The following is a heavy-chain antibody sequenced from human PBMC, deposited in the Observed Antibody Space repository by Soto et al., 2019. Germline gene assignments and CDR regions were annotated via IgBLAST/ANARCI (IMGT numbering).Heavy chain of an antibody. CDR2: VYYSGAT. CDR3: ARDHDLQPTVWGF. CDR1: GDSMATGGHY. J-gene: IGHJ4*02. V-gene: IGHV4-31*03. D-gene: IGHD3-16*01. Sequence: PSETLSLTGTVSGDSMATGGHYYNWIRQVPGKGLEWIGYVYYSGATHYTPSLRARATISRDTSKNQFSLRLISVTAADTALYYCARDHDLQPTVWGFWGQGIQVTVSS.